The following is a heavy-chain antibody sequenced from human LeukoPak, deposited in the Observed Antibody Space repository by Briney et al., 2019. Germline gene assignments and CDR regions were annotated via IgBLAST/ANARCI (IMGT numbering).Heavy chain of an antibody. V-gene: IGHV1-2*06. D-gene: IGHD5-18*01. Sequence: GASVKVSCKASGYTFTGYYMHWVRQAPGQGLEWMGRINPNSGGTNYAQKFQGRVTMTRDTSISTAYMELSRLRSDDTAVYYRARDLGYSYGPWFDPWGQGTLVTVSS. CDR1: GYTFTGYY. J-gene: IGHJ5*02. CDR2: INPNSGGT. CDR3: ARDLGYSYGPWFDP.